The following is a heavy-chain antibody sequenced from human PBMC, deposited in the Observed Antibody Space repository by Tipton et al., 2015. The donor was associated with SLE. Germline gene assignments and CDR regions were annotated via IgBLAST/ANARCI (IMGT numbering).Heavy chain of an antibody. CDR3: ARYYYDSSRRLDY. CDR1: GGSLRGFY. J-gene: IGHJ4*02. V-gene: IGHV4-34*01. CDR2: FKHNGST. D-gene: IGHD3-22*01. Sequence: TLSLTCAVYGGSLRGFYSSWIRQPPGKGLEWIGEFKHNGSTNYNPSLKSRVTISVDTSKNQFSLKLSSATAADTAVYYCARYYYDSSRRLDYWGQGTLVTVSS.